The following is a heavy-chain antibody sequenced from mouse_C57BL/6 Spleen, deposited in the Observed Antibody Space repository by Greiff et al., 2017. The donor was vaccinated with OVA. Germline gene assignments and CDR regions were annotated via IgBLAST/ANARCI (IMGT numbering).Heavy chain of an antibody. Sequence: ESGPGLVKPSQSLSLTCSVTGYSITSGYYWNWIRQFPGNKLEWMGYISYDGSNNYNPSLKNRISITRDTSKNQFFLKLNSVTTEDTATYYCARDDYYGSSYVYAMDYWGQGTSVTVSS. CDR3: ARDDYYGSSYVYAMDY. CDR1: GYSITSGYY. D-gene: IGHD1-1*01. CDR2: ISYDGSN. V-gene: IGHV3-6*01. J-gene: IGHJ4*01.